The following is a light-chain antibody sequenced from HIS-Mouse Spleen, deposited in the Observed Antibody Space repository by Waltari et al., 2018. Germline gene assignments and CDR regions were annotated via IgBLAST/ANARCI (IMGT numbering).Light chain of an antibody. CDR1: SSNTGSNY. CDR3: AAWDDSLSGPV. Sequence: QSVLTQPPSASGTPGQRVTISCSGSSSNTGSNYLSWYQQLPGTAPKPLSYRNNQRPSGVPDRFSGSKSGTSASLAISGLRSEDEADYYCAAWDDSLSGPVFGGGTKLTVL. V-gene: IGLV1-47*01. J-gene: IGLJ3*02. CDR2: RNN.